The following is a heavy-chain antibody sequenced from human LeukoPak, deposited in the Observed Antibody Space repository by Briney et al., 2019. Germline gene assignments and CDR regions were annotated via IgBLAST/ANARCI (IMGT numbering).Heavy chain of an antibody. CDR1: GFTFSAYS. Sequence: PGGSLRLSCAASGFTFSAYSMNWVRQAPEKGLEWVSYIGSSSSPIYYADSVKGRFTISRDNAKNSLYLQMDSLRAEDTAVYYCARAQAYSFDYWGQGTLVTVSS. D-gene: IGHD4-11*01. J-gene: IGHJ4*02. V-gene: IGHV3-48*01. CDR2: IGSSSSPI. CDR3: ARAQAYSFDY.